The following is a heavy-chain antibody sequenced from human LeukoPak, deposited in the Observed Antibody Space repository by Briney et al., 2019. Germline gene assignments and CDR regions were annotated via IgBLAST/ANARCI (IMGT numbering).Heavy chain of an antibody. D-gene: IGHD6-19*01. CDR1: GGSFSGYY. J-gene: IGHJ4*02. Sequence: SETLSLTCAVYGGSFSGYYWSWLRQPPGKGLEWIGEINHSGSTNYNPSLKSRVTISVDTSKNQFSLKLSSVTAADTAVYYCARGGRSGWRLIFGYWGQGALVTVSS. V-gene: IGHV4-34*01. CDR2: INHSGST. CDR3: ARGGRSGWRLIFGY.